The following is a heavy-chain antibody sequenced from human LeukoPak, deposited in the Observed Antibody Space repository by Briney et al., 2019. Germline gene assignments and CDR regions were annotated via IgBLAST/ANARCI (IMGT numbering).Heavy chain of an antibody. D-gene: IGHD2-15*01. J-gene: IGHJ4*02. CDR1: GFTFSNYA. Sequence: WGSLRLSCAASGFTFSNYAMSWVRQAPGKGLEWVSAISDIGAATNYADSVKGRLTISRDNSKNTLYLQMNSLRAEDTAVYYCAKRSCSGGSCNFDYWGQGTLVTVSS. CDR3: AKRSCSGGSCNFDY. V-gene: IGHV3-23*01. CDR2: ISDIGAAT.